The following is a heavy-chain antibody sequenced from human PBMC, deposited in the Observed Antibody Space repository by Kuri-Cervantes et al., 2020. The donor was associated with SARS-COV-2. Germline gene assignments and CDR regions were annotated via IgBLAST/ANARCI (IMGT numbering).Heavy chain of an antibody. V-gene: IGHV3-23*01. Sequence: GESLKISCAASGFTFSSYAMSWVRQAPGKGLEWVSAISGSGGSTYYADSVKGRFTISRDNSKNTLYLQMNSLRAEDTAVYYCAKDPWVVGDYFDYWGRGTLVTVSS. CDR3: AKDPWVVGDYFDY. D-gene: IGHD2-15*01. J-gene: IGHJ4*02. CDR2: ISGSGGST. CDR1: GFTFSSYA.